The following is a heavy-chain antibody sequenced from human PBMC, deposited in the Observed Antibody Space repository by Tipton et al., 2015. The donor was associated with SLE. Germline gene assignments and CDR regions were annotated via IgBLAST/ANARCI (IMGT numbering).Heavy chain of an antibody. V-gene: IGHV3-33*01. CDR2: IWYDGSNK. CDR3: ARGGGSYYYFDY. J-gene: IGHJ4*02. D-gene: IGHD1-26*01. CDR1: GFTFSSYG. Sequence: RSLRLSCAASGFTFSSYGMHWVRQAPGKGLEWVAVIWYDGSNKYYADSVKGRFTISRDNSKNTLYLQMNSLRAEDTAAYYCARGGGSYYYFDYWGQGTLVTVSS.